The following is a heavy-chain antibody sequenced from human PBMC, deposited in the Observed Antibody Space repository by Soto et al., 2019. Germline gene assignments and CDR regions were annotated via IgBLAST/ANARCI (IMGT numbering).Heavy chain of an antibody. J-gene: IGHJ4*02. D-gene: IGHD3-3*01. Sequence: GASVKVSCKASGYTFTSYGISWVRQAPGQGLEWMGWISAYNGNTNYAQKLQGRVTMTTDTSTSTAYMELRSLRSDDTAVYYCARARVDTIFGVVIPTVFDYWGQGTLVTVSS. CDR2: ISAYNGNT. CDR1: GYTFTSYG. V-gene: IGHV1-18*01. CDR3: ARARVDTIFGVVIPTVFDY.